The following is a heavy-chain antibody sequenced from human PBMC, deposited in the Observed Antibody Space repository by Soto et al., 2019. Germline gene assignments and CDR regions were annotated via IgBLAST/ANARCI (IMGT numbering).Heavy chain of an antibody. J-gene: IGHJ4*02. D-gene: IGHD2-15*01. Sequence: PGGSLRLSCTASGFTFGDYAMSWFRQAPGKGLEWVGFIRSKAYGGTTEYAASVKGRFTISRDDSKSIAYLQMNSLKTEDTAVYYCTRVSTVAAILDFFDYWGQGTLVTSPQ. V-gene: IGHV3-49*03. CDR3: TRVSTVAAILDFFDY. CDR1: GFTFGDYA. CDR2: IRSKAYGGTT.